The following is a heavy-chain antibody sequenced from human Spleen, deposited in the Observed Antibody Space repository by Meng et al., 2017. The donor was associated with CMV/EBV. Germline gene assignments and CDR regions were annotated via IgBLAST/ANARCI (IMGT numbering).Heavy chain of an antibody. D-gene: IGHD6-19*01. V-gene: IGHV3-20*04. J-gene: IGHJ4*02. Sequence: GESLKNSCAASGFTFDDYGMSWVRQAPGKGLEWVSGINWNGGSTGYADSVKGRFTISRDNAKNSLYLQMNSLRAEDTALYYCARDTIAVAGTDYWGQGTLVTVSS. CDR3: ARDTIAVAGTDY. CDR2: INWNGGST. CDR1: GFTFDDYG.